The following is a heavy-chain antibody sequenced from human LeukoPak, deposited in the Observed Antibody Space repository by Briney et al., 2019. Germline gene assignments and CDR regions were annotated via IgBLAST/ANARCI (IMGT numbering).Heavy chain of an antibody. J-gene: IGHJ4*02. CDR2: IKNKVGGGIA. Sequence: GGSLRLSCAASGFNFANAYMSWVRQAPGKGLEWVGRIKNKVGGGIADYSAPVKGRFTISRDDSKNTLYLQMNNLKTEDTAVYYCTSDWGVLADNWGQGTLVTVSS. V-gene: IGHV3-15*01. D-gene: IGHD3-16*01. CDR1: GFNFANAY. CDR3: TSDWGVLADN.